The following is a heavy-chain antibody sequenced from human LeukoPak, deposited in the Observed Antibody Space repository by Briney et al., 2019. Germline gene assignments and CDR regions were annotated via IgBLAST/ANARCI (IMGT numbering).Heavy chain of an antibody. Sequence: SETLSLTCTVSGGSISSYYWSWIRQPPGKGLEWIGYIYYSGSTNYNPSLKSRDTISVDTSKNQFSLKLSSVTAADTAVYYCARRGSNSYGYDYWGQGTLVTVSS. V-gene: IGHV4-59*08. D-gene: IGHD5-18*01. CDR3: ARRGSNSYGYDY. CDR1: GGSISSYY. CDR2: IYYSGST. J-gene: IGHJ4*02.